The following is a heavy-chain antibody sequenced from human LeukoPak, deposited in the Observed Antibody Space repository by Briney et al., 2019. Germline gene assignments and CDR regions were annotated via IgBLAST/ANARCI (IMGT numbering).Heavy chain of an antibody. V-gene: IGHV4-34*01. CDR3: ASGVVVPAANNYYYMDV. CDR1: GGSFSGYY. CDR2: INHSGST. J-gene: IGHJ6*03. D-gene: IGHD2-2*01. Sequence: SETLSLTCAVYGGSFSGYYWSWIRQPPGKGLEWIGEINHSGSTNYNPSLKSRVTISVDTSTNQFSLKLSSVTAADTAVYYCASGVVVPAANNYYYMDVWGKGTTVTVSS.